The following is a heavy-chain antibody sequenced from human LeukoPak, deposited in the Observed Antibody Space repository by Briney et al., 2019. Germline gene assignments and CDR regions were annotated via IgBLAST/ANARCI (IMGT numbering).Heavy chain of an antibody. J-gene: IGHJ3*02. D-gene: IGHD4-17*01. CDR3: ARIPYGDPAKSFDI. V-gene: IGHV4-59*01. CDR1: GGSISTYY. Sequence: SETLSLTCTLSGGSISTYYWSWVRQPPGKGLEWIGYIYYTGSTDYNPSLKSRVTMSVDTSKNQFSLKLSSVTAADTAVYSCARIPYGDPAKSFDIWGQGTMVTVSS. CDR2: IYYTGST.